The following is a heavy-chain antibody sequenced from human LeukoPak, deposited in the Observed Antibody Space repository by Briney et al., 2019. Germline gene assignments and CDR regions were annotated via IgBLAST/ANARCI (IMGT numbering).Heavy chain of an antibody. J-gene: IGHJ6*04. V-gene: IGHV3-21*01. CDR1: GFTFSSYS. CDR2: ISSSSGYI. CDR3: ARRVRGVIISYGMDV. D-gene: IGHD3-10*01. Sequence: GGSLRLSCAASGFTFSSYSMNWVRQAPGKGLEWVSSISSSSGYIYYADSVKGRFTISRDNAKNSLYLQMNSLRAEDTAVYYCARRVRGVIISYGMDVWGKGTTVTVSS.